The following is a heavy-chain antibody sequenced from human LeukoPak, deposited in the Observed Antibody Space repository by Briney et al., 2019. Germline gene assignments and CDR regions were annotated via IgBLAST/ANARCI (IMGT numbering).Heavy chain of an antibody. V-gene: IGHV4-4*02. CDR2: IYHSGST. J-gene: IGHJ5*02. CDR1: GGSISSGNW. CDR3: ARKISAAGSRWFDP. D-gene: IGHD6-13*01. Sequence: QTSGTLSLTCAVSGGSISSGNWWSWVRQPPGKGLEWIGEIYHSGSTNYNPSLKSRFTISVDKSKNQFSLKLSSVTAADTAVYYCARKISAAGSRWFDPWGQGTLVTVSS.